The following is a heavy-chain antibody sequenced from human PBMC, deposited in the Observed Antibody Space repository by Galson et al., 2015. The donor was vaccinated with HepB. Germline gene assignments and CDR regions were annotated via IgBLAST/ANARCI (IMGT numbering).Heavy chain of an antibody. CDR3: ARDSGDYDILTGYYGY. D-gene: IGHD3-9*01. CDR1: GYTFTSYY. J-gene: IGHJ4*02. V-gene: IGHV1-46*01. Sequence: SVKVSCKASGYTFTSYYMHWVRQAPGQGLEWMGIINPSGGSTSYAQKFQGRVTMTRDTSTSTVYMELSSLRSEDTAVYYCARDSGDYDILTGYYGYWGQGTLVTVSS. CDR2: INPSGGST.